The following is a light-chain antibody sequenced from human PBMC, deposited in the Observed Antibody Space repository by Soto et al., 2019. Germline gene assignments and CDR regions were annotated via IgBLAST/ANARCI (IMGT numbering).Light chain of an antibody. CDR1: QSVSSY. CDR2: DAS. V-gene: IGKV3-11*01. CDR3: QQCRNWPLT. J-gene: IGKJ4*01. Sequence: EIVLTQSPATLSLSPGERATLSCRASQSVSSYLAWYQQKAGQAPRLLIYDASNRATGIPARFSGSGSGTDFTLTISSLEPEDFAFYYCQQCRNWPLTFGGGTKVEIK.